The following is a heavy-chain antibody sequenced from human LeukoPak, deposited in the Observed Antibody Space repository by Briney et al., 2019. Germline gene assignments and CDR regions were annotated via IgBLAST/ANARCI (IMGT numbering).Heavy chain of an antibody. Sequence: GGSLRLSCAASGFTFSSYGMHWVRQAPGKGLEWVAVIWYDGSNKYYADSVKGRFTISRDNSKNTLYLQMNSLRAEDTAVYYCARGIRQHYSLPPSLFDYWGQGTLVTVSS. CDR1: GFTFSSYG. D-gene: IGHD2-21*01. CDR3: ARGIRQHYSLPPSLFDY. J-gene: IGHJ4*02. CDR2: IWYDGSNK. V-gene: IGHV3-33*01.